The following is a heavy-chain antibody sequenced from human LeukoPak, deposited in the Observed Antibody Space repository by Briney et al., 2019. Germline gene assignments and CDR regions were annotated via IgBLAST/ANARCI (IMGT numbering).Heavy chain of an antibody. CDR3: AKDIAARIPYYFDY. J-gene: IGHJ4*02. D-gene: IGHD6-6*01. CDR1: GFTFSSYG. V-gene: IGHV3-30*18. CDR2: ISYDGSNK. Sequence: PGGSLRLSCAASGFTFSSYGMHWVRQAPGKGLEWVAVISYDGSNKYYADSVKGRFTISRDNSKNTLYLQMNSLRAEDTAVYYCAKDIAARIPYYFDYWGQGTLVSVSS.